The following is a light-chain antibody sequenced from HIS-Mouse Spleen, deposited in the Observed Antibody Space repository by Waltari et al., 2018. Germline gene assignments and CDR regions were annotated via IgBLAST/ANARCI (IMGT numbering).Light chain of an antibody. Sequence: DVVMTQSPLSLPVTLGQPASISCRSSQSLVHSDGNTYLNWFQQRPGQSPRRLIYKVSNRDSGVPDRFSGSGSGTDFTLKISRVDAEDVGVYYCMQGTHWPPITFGQGTRLEIK. J-gene: IGKJ5*01. CDR3: MQGTHWPPIT. CDR1: QSLVHSDGNTY. CDR2: KVS. V-gene: IGKV2-30*02.